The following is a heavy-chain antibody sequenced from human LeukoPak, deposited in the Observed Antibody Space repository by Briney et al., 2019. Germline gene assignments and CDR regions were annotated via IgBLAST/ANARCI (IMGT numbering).Heavy chain of an antibody. Sequence: GGSLRLSCAASGFTFSRYSVNWVRQAPGKGLEWVSCITGSSDYIFYADSVRGRFTISRDNAQRSLYLQMNSLRVEDTAVYYCARVFGYCSSSACYAASDLWGQGTTVTVSS. CDR1: GFTFSRYS. J-gene: IGHJ3*01. CDR2: ITGSSDYI. D-gene: IGHD2-2*03. V-gene: IGHV3-21*01. CDR3: ARVFGYCSSSACYAASDL.